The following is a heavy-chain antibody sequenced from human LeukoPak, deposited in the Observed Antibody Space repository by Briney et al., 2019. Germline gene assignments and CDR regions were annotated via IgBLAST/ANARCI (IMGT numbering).Heavy chain of an antibody. CDR3: ARDRGYSYGPGGNNWFDP. J-gene: IGHJ5*02. D-gene: IGHD5-18*01. V-gene: IGHV4-38-2*02. Sequence: SETLSLTCTVSGYSISSGYYWGWIRQPPGKGLEWIGSIYHSGSTYYNPSLKSRVTISVDTSKNQVSLNLSSVTAADTAVYYCARDRGYSYGPGGNNWFDPWGQGTLVTVSS. CDR2: IYHSGST. CDR1: GYSISSGYY.